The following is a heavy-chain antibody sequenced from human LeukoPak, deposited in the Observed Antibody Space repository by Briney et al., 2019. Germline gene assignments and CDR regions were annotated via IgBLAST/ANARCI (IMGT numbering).Heavy chain of an antibody. D-gene: IGHD3-10*01. CDR2: IYYSGST. V-gene: IGHV4-39*01. J-gene: IGHJ4*02. CDR1: GGSISSNSYY. Sequence: PSETLSLTCTVSGGSISSNSYYWGWIRQSPGKGLEWIGSIYYSGSTYYNPSLKSRVTISVGTSKNQFSLKLSSVTAADTAVYYCASPGTDGSGRVIYYWGQGTLVTVSS. CDR3: ASPGTDGSGRVIYY.